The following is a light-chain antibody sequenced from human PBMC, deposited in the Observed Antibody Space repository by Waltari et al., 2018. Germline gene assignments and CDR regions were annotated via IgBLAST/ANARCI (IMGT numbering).Light chain of an antibody. CDR1: SSDFSSSNL. Sequence: QSALTAPASVSGSPEQSITISCTGPSSDFSSSNLVSCNQQHPGKAHKLMISEVNERPSGVSIRFSGSKSGNTASLTISGLQAEDEADYYCCSYAGSNTVLFGGGTKLTVL. V-gene: IGLV2-23*02. CDR2: EVN. J-gene: IGLJ2*01. CDR3: CSYAGSNTVL.